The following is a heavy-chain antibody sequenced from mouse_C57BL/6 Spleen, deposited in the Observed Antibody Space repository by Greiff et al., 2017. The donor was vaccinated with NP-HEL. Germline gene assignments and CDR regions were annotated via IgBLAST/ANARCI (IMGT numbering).Heavy chain of an antibody. Sequence: DVKLQESGPGLVKPSQSLSLTCSVTGYSITSGYYWNWIRQFPGNKLEWMGYISYDGSNNYNPSLKNRISITRDTSKNQFFLKLNSVTTEDTATYYCARRDYYYGSSLDYWGKGTTLTVSS. CDR3: ARRDYYYGSSLDY. D-gene: IGHD1-1*01. V-gene: IGHV3-6*01. CDR2: ISYDGSN. J-gene: IGHJ2*01. CDR1: GYSITSGYY.